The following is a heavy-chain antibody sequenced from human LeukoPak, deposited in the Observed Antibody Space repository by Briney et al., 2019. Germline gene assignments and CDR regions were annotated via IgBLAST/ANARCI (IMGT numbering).Heavy chain of an antibody. CDR1: GGSISSSSYY. CDR3: ARRRAATIDY. CDR2: IYYFESS. J-gene: IGHJ4*02. D-gene: IGHD6-25*01. Sequence: SETLSLTCTVSGGSISSSSYYWGWIRQPPGKGLEWIGTIYYFESSYCNPSLKTRVTISVDTSKNQFSLKLSSVTAADTAVYYCARRRAATIDYWGQGTLVTDSS. V-gene: IGHV4-39*01.